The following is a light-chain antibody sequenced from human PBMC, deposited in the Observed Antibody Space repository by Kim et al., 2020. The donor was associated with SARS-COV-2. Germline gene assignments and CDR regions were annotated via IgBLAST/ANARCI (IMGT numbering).Light chain of an antibody. Sequence: SVLTQPPSASGTPGQRVTISCSGGPSNIGSNTLNWYKQVPGRTPKLLISHDDQRPSGVPDRFSGSKSGTSGSLAISGLQSEDEAYYFCAAWDDSLMSMLFGGGTQLTVL. CDR3: AAWDDSLMSML. V-gene: IGLV1-44*01. CDR2: HDD. J-gene: IGLJ3*02. CDR1: PSNIGSNT.